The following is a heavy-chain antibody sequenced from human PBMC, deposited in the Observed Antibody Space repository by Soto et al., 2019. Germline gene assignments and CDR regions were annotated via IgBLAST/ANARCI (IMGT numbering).Heavy chain of an antibody. Sequence: QVQLQQWGAGLLKPSETLSLTCAVYGGSFSGYYWSWIRQPPGKGVGWIGEINHSGSTNYNPSLQSRLSISLDTSKSQFSLKLRSVTAADTAVYYCARIGSGGNLDYWGQGTLVTVSS. CDR2: INHSGST. D-gene: IGHD2-15*01. V-gene: IGHV4-34*01. CDR3: ARIGSGGNLDY. CDR1: GGSFSGYY. J-gene: IGHJ4*02.